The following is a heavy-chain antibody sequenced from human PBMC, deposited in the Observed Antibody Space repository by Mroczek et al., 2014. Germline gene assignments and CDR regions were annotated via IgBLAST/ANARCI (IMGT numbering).Heavy chain of an antibody. Sequence: VQLQQWGAGLLKPSETLSLTCAVYGGSFSGYYWSWIRQPPGKGLEWIGEINHSGSTNYNPSLKSRVTISVDTSKNQFSLKLSSVTAADTAVYYCAREGTSDIVVANEDRKYFDYWGQGTLVTVSS. CDR1: GGSFSGYY. CDR3: AREGTSDIVVANEDRKYFDY. D-gene: IGHD2-15*01. V-gene: IGHV4-34*01. CDR2: INHSGST. J-gene: IGHJ4*02.